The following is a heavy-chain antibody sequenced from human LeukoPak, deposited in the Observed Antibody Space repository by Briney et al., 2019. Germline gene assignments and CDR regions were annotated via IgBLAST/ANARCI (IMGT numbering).Heavy chain of an antibody. CDR2: IYHIGGT. CDR1: GGSISSYY. V-gene: IGHV4-59*01. Sequence: SETLSLTCTVSGGSISSYYWSWFRQSPGTGLEWIGSIYHIGGTNYNPSLKSRVTISVDKSKNQFSLKLSSLTAADTAVYYCARANYFDYWGQGTLVTVSS. J-gene: IGHJ4*02. CDR3: ARANYFDY.